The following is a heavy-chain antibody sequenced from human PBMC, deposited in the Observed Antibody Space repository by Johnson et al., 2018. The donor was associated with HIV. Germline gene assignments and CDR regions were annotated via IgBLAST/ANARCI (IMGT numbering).Heavy chain of an antibody. CDR3: AKEGITMEVDI. Sequence: VHLVESGGGLVQPGGSLRLSCAASGFTFSSYAMHWVRQAPGKGLEYVSAISSNGGSTYYANSVKGRFTISRDNSKNTLYLQMDSLRAEDTAVYYCAKEGITMEVDIWGQGTTVTVSS. V-gene: IGHV3-64*01. CDR2: ISSNGGST. CDR1: GFTFSSYA. D-gene: IGHD3-10*01. J-gene: IGHJ3*02.